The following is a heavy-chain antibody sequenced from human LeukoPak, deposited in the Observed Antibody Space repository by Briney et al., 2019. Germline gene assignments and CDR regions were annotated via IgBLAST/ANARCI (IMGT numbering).Heavy chain of an antibody. V-gene: IGHV4-59*12. CDR3: ARRHANNYDSSGYYFDY. J-gene: IGHJ4*02. CDR1: GGSISSYY. Sequence: PSETLSLTCTVSGGSISSYYRSWIRQPPGKGLEWIGYIYYSGSTNYNPSLKSRVTISVDTSKNQFSLKLSSVTAADTAVYYCARRHANNYDSSGYYFDYWGQGTLVTVSS. D-gene: IGHD3-22*01. CDR2: IYYSGST.